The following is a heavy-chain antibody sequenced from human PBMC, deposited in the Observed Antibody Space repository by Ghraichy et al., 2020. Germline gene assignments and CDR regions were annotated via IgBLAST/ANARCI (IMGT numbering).Heavy chain of an antibody. V-gene: IGHV1-2*02. J-gene: IGHJ4*02. D-gene: IGHD1-1*01. Sequence: ASVKVSCKASGYTFTGYYVHWVRQAPGQGLEWMGWIDPNSGDTNYAQKFQGRVTMTRDTSISTAYMEVSRLRSDDTAVYYCARTGGLDYWGQGTLVTVSS. CDR1: GYTFTGYY. CDR3: ARTGGLDY. CDR2: IDPNSGDT.